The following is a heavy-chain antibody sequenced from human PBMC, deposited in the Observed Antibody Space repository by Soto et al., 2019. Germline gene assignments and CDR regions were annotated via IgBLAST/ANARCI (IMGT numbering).Heavy chain of an antibody. J-gene: IGHJ4*02. D-gene: IGHD3-22*01. Sequence: PGGSLRLSCVASGITFGSRAMSWVRQAPGEGLEWVSSMSRTGDNTYYADSVKGRFTISRDNSKNTLYLQMNSLRAEDTAIYYCAKDQSNSNPLYYFDFWGPGTLVTVSS. CDR2: MSRTGDNT. CDR3: AKDQSNSNPLYYFDF. CDR1: GITFGSRA. V-gene: IGHV3-23*01.